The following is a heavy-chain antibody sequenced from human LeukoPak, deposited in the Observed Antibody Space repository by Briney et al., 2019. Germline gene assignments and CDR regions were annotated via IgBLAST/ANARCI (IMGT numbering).Heavy chain of an antibody. J-gene: IGHJ4*02. CDR3: ARVVASMIVEYYFDY. CDR1: GFTFSSYG. Sequence: GRSLRLSCAASGFTFSSYGMHWVRQAPGKGLEWVAVISYDGSNKYYADSVKGRFTISRDNSKNTLYLQMNSLRAEDTAVYYCARVVASMIVEYYFDYWGQGTLVTVSS. CDR2: ISYDGSNK. D-gene: IGHD3-22*01. V-gene: IGHV3-30*03.